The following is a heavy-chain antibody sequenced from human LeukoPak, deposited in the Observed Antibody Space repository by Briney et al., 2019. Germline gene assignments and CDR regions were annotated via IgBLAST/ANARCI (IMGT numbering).Heavy chain of an antibody. V-gene: IGHV3-48*03. CDR3: ARDPYSGAYGDSYYYYMDL. D-gene: IGHD1-26*01. Sequence: GGSLTLSCEDSGFTFRSYEMNWVRQAPGKGLELIAYLSSSGSAFSYADSVKGRFTISRDNAKNSLYLQMNSLRAEDTAVYYCARDPYSGAYGDSYYYYMDLWGQGTTVTISS. CDR2: LSSSGSAF. CDR1: GFTFRSYE. J-gene: IGHJ6*03.